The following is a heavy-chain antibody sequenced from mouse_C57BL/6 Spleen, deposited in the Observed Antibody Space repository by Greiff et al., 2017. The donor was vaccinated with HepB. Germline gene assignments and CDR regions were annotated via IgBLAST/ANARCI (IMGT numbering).Heavy chain of an antibody. CDR3: TAVYYYAMDY. Sequence: EVKLMESGGGLVQPGGSMKLSCVASGFTFSNYWMNWVRQSPEKGLEWVAQIRLKSDNYATHYAESVKGRCTISRDDSKSSVYLQMNNLRAEDTGIYYCTAVYYYAMDYWGQGTSVTVSS. CDR1: GFTFSNYW. J-gene: IGHJ4*01. CDR2: IRLKSDNYAT. V-gene: IGHV6-3*01.